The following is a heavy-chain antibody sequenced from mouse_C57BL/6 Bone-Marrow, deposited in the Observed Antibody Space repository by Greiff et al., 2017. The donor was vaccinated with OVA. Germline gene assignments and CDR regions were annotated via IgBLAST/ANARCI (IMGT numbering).Heavy chain of an antibody. V-gene: IGHV5-4*03. D-gene: IGHD2-2*01. CDR2: ISDGGSYT. J-gene: IGHJ2*01. CDR1: GFTFSSYA. CDR3: ARPLYYGYDGVDY. Sequence: EVMLVESGGGLVKPGGSLKLSCAASGFTFSSYAMSWVRQTPEKRLEWVATISDGGSYTYYPDNVKGRFTISRDNAKNNLYLQMSHLKSEDTAMYYCARPLYYGYDGVDYWGKGTTLTVSS.